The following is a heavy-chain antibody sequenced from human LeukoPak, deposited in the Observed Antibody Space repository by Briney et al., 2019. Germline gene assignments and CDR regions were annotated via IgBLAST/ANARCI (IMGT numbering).Heavy chain of an antibody. Sequence: GSLRLSCAASGFTFSSYSMNWVRQAPGKGLEWVSYISSSSSTIYYADSVKGRFTISRDNAKNSLYLQMNSLRAEDTAVYYCAKDISYVSLTAFDIWGQGTMVTVSS. CDR1: GFTFSSYS. CDR3: AKDISYVSLTAFDI. J-gene: IGHJ3*02. V-gene: IGHV3-48*04. D-gene: IGHD2-8*01. CDR2: ISSSSSTI.